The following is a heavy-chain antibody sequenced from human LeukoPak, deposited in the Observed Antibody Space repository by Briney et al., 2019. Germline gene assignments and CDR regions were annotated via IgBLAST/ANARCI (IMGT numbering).Heavy chain of an antibody. CDR2: INPNSGGT. CDR1: GYTFTAYY. CDR3: ARDTPYFDWLLFADYYDSSGPFGAFDI. Sequence: ASVKVSCKASGYTFTAYYMHWVRQAPAQGLEWMGWINPNSGGTNYAQKFQGRVTMTRDTSISTAYMELSRLRSDDTAVYYCARDTPYFDWLLFADYYDSSGPFGAFDIWGQGTMVTVSS. J-gene: IGHJ3*02. D-gene: IGHD3-22*01. V-gene: IGHV1-2*02.